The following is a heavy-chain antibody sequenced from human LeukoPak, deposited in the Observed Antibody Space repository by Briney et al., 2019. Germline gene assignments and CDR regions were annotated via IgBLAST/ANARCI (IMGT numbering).Heavy chain of an antibody. J-gene: IGHJ4*02. CDR3: AVEFDNEQWLDWDY. CDR2: IHYRGST. Sequence: PSETLSLTCTVSGGSINGYYWNWIRQAPGKGLEWIGYIHYRGSTNYNPSLKSRVTISLDTSENQFSLKLSSVTAADTAVYYCAVEFDNEQWLDWDYWGRGTLVTVSS. V-gene: IGHV4-59*01. D-gene: IGHD6-19*01. CDR1: GGSINGYY.